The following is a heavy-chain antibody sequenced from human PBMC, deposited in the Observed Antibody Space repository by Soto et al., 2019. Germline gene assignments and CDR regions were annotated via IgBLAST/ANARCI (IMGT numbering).Heavy chain of an antibody. D-gene: IGHD3-22*01. V-gene: IGHV1-69*01. J-gene: IGHJ6*02. CDR3: ARPQGYDSSVFYEYNGMAV. CDR1: GGTFSSYA. CDR2: IIPIFGTA. Sequence: QVQLVQSGAEVKKPGSSVKVSCKASGGTFSSYAISWVRQAPGQGLEWMGGIIPIFGTANYAQKFQGRVTIPADEPTSKAYRGLRSWRSEDRPCYYCARPQGYDSSVFYEYNGMAVWAKGPRSPSP.